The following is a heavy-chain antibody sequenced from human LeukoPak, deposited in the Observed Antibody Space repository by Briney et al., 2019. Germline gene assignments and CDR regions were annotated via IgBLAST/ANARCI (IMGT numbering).Heavy chain of an antibody. CDR2: IYVTGT. D-gene: IGHD3-16*02. J-gene: IGHJ6*03. V-gene: IGHV4-59*08. CDR1: GGSIGTYY. Sequence: SETLSLTCTVSGGSIGTYYWSWVRQSPGKGLEWIGYIYVTGTRYNPYLQSRVTISVDTSRNQFFLKMSSVTAADTAVYYCARHIGGGIEDMDVWGKGTKVTVSS. CDR3: ARHIGGGIEDMDV.